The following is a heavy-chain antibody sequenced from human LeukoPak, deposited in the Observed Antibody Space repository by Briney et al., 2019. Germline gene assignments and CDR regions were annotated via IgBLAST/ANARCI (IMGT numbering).Heavy chain of an antibody. CDR2: IIPIFGTA. CDR3: ARGGGAIAAGV. V-gene: IGHV1-69*13. D-gene: IGHD6-13*01. Sequence: SVKVSCKASGGTFSSYAISWVRQAPGQGLEWMGGIIPIFGTANYAQKFQGRVTITADESTSTAYMELRSLTSDDTAVYYCARGGGAIAAGVWGQGTTVTVSS. CDR1: GGTFSSYA. J-gene: IGHJ6*02.